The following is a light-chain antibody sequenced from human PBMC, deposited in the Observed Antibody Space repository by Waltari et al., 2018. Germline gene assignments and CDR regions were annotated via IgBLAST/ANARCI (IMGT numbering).Light chain of an antibody. CDR3: SSYTASRLYV. V-gene: IGLV2-14*03. CDR2: DVS. J-gene: IGLJ1*01. Sequence: QSALTQPASVSGSPGQSITIPCTGTSSYVGGYNYVSWYQQYPGKAPKLVIHDVSSRPSGTSDRFSGSKSGNTASLIISGLQADDEADYYCSSYTASRLYVFGTGTKVTVL. CDR1: SSYVGGYNY.